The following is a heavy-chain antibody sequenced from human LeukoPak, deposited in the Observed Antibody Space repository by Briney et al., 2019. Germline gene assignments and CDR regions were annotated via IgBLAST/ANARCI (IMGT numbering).Heavy chain of an antibody. CDR2: INPSGGST. Sequence: GASVTVSCKASGYTFTNYYMHWVGPAPGQGLEWMGIINPSGGSTSYAQKLQGRVTMTRDTSTSTVYMELSSLRSEDTAVYYCARDQLYLVRGVPSDYWGQGTLVTVSS. CDR1: GYTFTNYY. D-gene: IGHD3-10*01. V-gene: IGHV1-46*01. CDR3: ARDQLYLVRGVPSDY. J-gene: IGHJ4*02.